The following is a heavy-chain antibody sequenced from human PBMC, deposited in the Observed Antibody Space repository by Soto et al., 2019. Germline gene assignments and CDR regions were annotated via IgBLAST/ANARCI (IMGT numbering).Heavy chain of an antibody. CDR2: IIPIFGTA. Sequence: ASVKVSCKASGCTFSSYSISWVRQAPGQGLEWMGGIIPIFGTANYAQKFQGRVTITADESTSTAYMELSSLRSEDTAVYYCARSAGTLIGPFVYWGQGTLVTVSS. D-gene: IGHD1-7*01. V-gene: IGHV1-69*13. CDR1: GCTFSSYS. J-gene: IGHJ4*02. CDR3: ARSAGTLIGPFVY.